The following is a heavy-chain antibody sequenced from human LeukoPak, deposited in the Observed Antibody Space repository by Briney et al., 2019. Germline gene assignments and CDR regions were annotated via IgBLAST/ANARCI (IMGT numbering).Heavy chain of an antibody. D-gene: IGHD3-3*02. CDR1: GDTFSSYA. J-gene: IGHJ4*02. CDR2: LIPVLDNS. CDR3: ARGGIGLGY. V-gene: IGHV1-69*11. Sequence: ASVKVSCKASGDTFSSYAFNWVRQAPGQGLEWMGRLIPVLDNSNYAPKFQDRVTMTADESTSTVYMELSSLTSEDTAVYYCARGGIGLGYWGQGTLVTVPS.